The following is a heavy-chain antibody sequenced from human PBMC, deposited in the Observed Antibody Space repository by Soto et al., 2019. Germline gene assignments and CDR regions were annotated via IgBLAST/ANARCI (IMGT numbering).Heavy chain of an antibody. Sequence: SETLSLTCAVSGGSISSGGYSWSWIRQPPGKGLEWIGYIYYSGSTYYNPSLKSRVTISVDTSKNQFSLKLSSVTAADTAVYYCARGRDIVATIDYWGQGTLVTVSS. CDR2: IYYSGST. CDR3: ARGRDIVATIDY. CDR1: GGSISSGGYS. V-gene: IGHV4-30-2*05. D-gene: IGHD5-12*01. J-gene: IGHJ4*02.